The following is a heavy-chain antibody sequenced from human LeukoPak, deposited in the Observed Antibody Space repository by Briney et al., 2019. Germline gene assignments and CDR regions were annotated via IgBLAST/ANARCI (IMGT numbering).Heavy chain of an antibody. CDR1: GFTFSSYW. Sequence: PGGSLRLSCAASGFTFSSYWMSWVRQAPGKGLEWVANIKQDGSEKYYVDSVKGRFTISRDNAKDSLYLQMNSLRAEDTAVYYCARERGGTYDFWSGYYKRDGNYFDYWGQGTLVTVSS. CDR3: ARERGGTYDFWSGYYKRDGNYFDY. D-gene: IGHD3-3*01. J-gene: IGHJ4*02. V-gene: IGHV3-7*01. CDR2: IKQDGSEK.